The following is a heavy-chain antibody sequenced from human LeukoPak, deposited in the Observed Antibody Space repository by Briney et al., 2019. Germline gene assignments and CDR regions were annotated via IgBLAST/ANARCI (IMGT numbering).Heavy chain of an antibody. J-gene: IGHJ5*02. CDR1: GYTFTTYG. Sequence: ASVKVSCKASGYTFTTYGISWVRQAPGQGLEWMGGIIPIFGTANYAQKFQGRVTITADESTSTAYMELSSLRSEDTAVYYCARDGFGYSSSWVWFDPWGQGTLVTVSS. CDR3: ARDGFGYSSSWVWFDP. V-gene: IGHV1-69*13. CDR2: IIPIFGTA. D-gene: IGHD6-13*01.